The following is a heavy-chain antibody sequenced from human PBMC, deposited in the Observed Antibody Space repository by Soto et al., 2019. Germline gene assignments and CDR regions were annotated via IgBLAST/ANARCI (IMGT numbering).Heavy chain of an antibody. D-gene: IGHD2-15*01. CDR3: ARDGRYCSGGSCYYYYYYMDA. V-gene: IGHV3-66*01. CDR2: VYSGGST. Sequence: YMSWVRQAPGKGLEWVSLVYSGGSTYYADSVKGRFTISRDNSKNTLYLQMNSLRAEDTAVYYCARDGRYCSGGSCYYYYYYMDAWGKGTTVTVSS. CDR1: Y. J-gene: IGHJ6*03.